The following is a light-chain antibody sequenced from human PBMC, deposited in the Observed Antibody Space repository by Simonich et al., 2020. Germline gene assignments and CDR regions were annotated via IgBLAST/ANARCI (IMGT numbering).Light chain of an antibody. J-gene: IGKJ2*01. CDR3: QQYNSYST. CDR1: QSISSL. V-gene: IGKV1-5*03. CDR2: KAS. Sequence: DIQMTQSPSTLSASVGDRVTITCRASQSISSLLAWYQQKPVKAPKLLIYKASSLESGVPSRFSGSGSGTEFTLTISSLQPDDFATYYCQQYNSYSTFGQGTKLEIK.